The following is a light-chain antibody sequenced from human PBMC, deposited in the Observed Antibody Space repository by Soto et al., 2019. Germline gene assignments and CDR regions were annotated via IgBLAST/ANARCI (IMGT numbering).Light chain of an antibody. J-gene: IGKJ5*01. CDR3: QQYNNWPFIT. Sequence: EIVMTQSPATLSVSPGERATFSCRASQSVRGNLAWYQQKPGLSPRLLIYGASPRATGIPVRFSGSGSGTEFTLTISSLQSEDFAVYYCQQYNNWPFITFGQGTRLEIK. CDR1: QSVRGN. V-gene: IGKV3-15*01. CDR2: GAS.